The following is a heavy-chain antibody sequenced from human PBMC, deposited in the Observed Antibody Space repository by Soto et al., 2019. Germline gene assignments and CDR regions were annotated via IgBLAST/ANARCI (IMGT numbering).Heavy chain of an antibody. CDR2: IYYSGST. V-gene: IGHV4-59*01. CDR1: GGSISSYY. J-gene: IGHJ6*03. Sequence: TSETLSLTCTVSGGSISSYYWSWIRQPPGKGLERIGYIYYSGSTNYNPSLKSRVTISVDTSKNQFSLKLSSVTAADTAVYYCARGGCSGGSCYWLDYYYMDVWGKGTTVTVSS. CDR3: ARGGCSGGSCYWLDYYYMDV. D-gene: IGHD2-15*01.